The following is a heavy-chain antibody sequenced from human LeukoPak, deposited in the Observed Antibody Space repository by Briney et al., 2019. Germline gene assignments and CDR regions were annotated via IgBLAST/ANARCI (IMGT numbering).Heavy chain of an antibody. CDR1: GFTFSSYD. D-gene: IGHD3-9*01. J-gene: IGHJ6*02. CDR3: ARGRYDILTGYYYYGMDV. CDR2: IKQDGSEK. V-gene: IGHV3-7*01. Sequence: AGGSLRLSCAASGFTFSSYDMSWVRQAPGKGLEWVANIKQDGSEKYYVDSVKGRFTISRDNAKNPLYLQMNSLRAEDTAVYYCARGRYDILTGYYYYGMDVWGQGTTVTVSS.